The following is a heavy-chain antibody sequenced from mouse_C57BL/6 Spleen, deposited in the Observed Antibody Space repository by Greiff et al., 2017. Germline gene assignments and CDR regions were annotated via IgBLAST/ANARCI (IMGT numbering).Heavy chain of an antibody. V-gene: IGHV1-15*01. CDR1: GYTFTDYE. Sequence: VKLMESGAELVRPGASVTLSCKASGYTFTDYEMHWVKQTPVHGLEWIGAIDPETGGTAYNQKFKGKAILTADKSSSTAYMELRSLTSEDSAVYYCTREAGYFDYWGQGTTLTVSS. CDR3: TREAGYFDY. J-gene: IGHJ2*01. CDR2: IDPETGGT.